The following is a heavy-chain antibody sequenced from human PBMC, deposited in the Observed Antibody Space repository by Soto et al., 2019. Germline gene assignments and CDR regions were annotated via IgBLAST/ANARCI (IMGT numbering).Heavy chain of an antibody. CDR2: MSHSGTT. D-gene: IGHD2-21*01. CDR1: GASINSNTYS. V-gene: IGHV4-39*01. J-gene: IGHJ4*02. Sequence: QLQLQESGPGLVKPSETLSLTCTVSGASINSNTYSWAWFRQPPGKGLEWIGGMSHSGTTYYNPSLTSRVTVSVETSKNQFSLRLTSVTAADTAVYYCARLAGDPDCWGQGTLVTVSS. CDR3: ARLAGDPDC.